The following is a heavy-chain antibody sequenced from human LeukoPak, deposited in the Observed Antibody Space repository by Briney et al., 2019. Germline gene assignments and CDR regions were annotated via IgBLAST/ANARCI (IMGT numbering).Heavy chain of an antibody. J-gene: IGHJ4*02. CDR2: ISYDEGNK. CDR1: GFNYNDYS. V-gene: IGHV3-30*03. D-gene: IGHD2-21*02. Sequence: GGSLRLSCEVSGFNYNDYSMHWVRQAPGKGLEWVAVISYDEGNKFYADSVKGRFTISRDNSKNTLYLQMNSLRAEDTAVYYCATSLFPIVVVTASLDYWGQGTLVTVSS. CDR3: ATSLFPIVVVTASLDY.